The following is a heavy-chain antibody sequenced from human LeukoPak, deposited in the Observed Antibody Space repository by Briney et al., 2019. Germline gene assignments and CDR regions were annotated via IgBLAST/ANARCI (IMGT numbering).Heavy chain of an antibody. CDR1: GGSISSGDYY. V-gene: IGHV4-30-4*08. Sequence: SETLSLTCTVSGGSISSGDYYWSWIRQPPGTGLEWIGYIFSSGSTYYNPSLKSRVTISVDTSKNQFSLKLTSVTAADTAVYYCARGYSPYPFDYWGQGTLATVSS. J-gene: IGHJ4*02. D-gene: IGHD2-15*01. CDR2: IFSSGST. CDR3: ARGYSPYPFDY.